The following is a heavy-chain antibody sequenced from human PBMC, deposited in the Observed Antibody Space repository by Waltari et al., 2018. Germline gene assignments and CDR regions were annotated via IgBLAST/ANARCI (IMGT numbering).Heavy chain of an antibody. CDR2: ISSGGDT. V-gene: IGHV4-61*02. Sequence: QVQLQESGPGLVKPSQTLSLTCTVSGGSISSPNFFWSWIRQPAGKGLQWIGRISSGGDTNYNPSLKSRVTISLDPAKNQFSLTLTSVTAADTAVYFCARGGYWGQGTQVTVSS. CDR3: ARGGY. CDR1: GGSISSPNFF. J-gene: IGHJ4*02.